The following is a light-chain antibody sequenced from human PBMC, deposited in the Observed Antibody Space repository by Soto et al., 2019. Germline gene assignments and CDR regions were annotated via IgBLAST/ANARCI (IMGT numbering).Light chain of an antibody. V-gene: IGLV2-14*01. CDR2: NVN. Sequence: QSALTQPASVSGSPGQSITTSCTGTSSDVGGYNYVSWYQQHPGEVPKLIIFNVNNRPSGVSNRFSGSKSGNTASLTISGLQAEDEADYYCSSFTSSTTYVFGTGTKLTVL. J-gene: IGLJ1*01. CDR1: SSDVGGYNY. CDR3: SSFTSSTTYV.